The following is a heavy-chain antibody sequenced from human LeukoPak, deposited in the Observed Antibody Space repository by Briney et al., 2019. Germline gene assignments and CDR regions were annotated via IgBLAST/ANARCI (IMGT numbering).Heavy chain of an antibody. Sequence: GGSLRLSCAASGFTLSSYSMNWVRQAPGKGLEWVSVIYSGGSTYYADSVKGRFTISRDNSKNTLYLQMNSLRAEDTAVYYCARDPDKHWGQGTLVTVSS. V-gene: IGHV3-66*01. CDR1: GFTLSSYS. J-gene: IGHJ4*02. D-gene: IGHD3-22*01. CDR3: ARDPDKH. CDR2: IYSGGST.